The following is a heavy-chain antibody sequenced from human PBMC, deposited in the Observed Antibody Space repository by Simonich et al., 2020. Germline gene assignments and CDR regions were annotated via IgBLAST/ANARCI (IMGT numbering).Heavy chain of an antibody. J-gene: IGHJ4*02. CDR2: ISSSISYI. V-gene: IGHV3-21*01. CDR1: GFTFSSYS. CDR3: ARARGDSSSWYFDY. Sequence: EVQLVESGGGLVKPGGSLRLSCAASGFTFSSYSMNWVRQAPGKGLEWVPFISSSISYIYYADSVKGRFTISRDNAKNSLYLQMNSLRAEDTAVYYCARARGDSSSWYFDYWGQGTLVTVSS. D-gene: IGHD6-13*01.